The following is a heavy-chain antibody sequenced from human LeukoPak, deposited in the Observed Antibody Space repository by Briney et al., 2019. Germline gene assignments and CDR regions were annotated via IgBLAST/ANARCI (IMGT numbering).Heavy chain of an antibody. CDR1: GLTFSSYW. CDR3: ARVYNFLVGDYDYVWGSPAMYYFDY. J-gene: IGHJ4*02. D-gene: IGHD3-16*01. Sequence: PGGSLRLSCVASGLTFSSYWMSWVRQAPGKGLEWVANIKQDGSEKYYVDSVKGRFTISRDNAKNSLYLQMNRLRAEDTAVYYCARVYNFLVGDYDYVWGSPAMYYFDYWGQGTLVTVSS. V-gene: IGHV3-7*01. CDR2: IKQDGSEK.